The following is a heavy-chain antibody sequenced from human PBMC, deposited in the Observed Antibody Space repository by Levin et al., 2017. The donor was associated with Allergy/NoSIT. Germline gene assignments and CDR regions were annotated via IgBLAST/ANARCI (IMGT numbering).Heavy chain of an antibody. CDR2: ISYDGSNK. Sequence: PGESLKISCAASGFTFSSYTMHWVRQAPGKGLEWVAVISYDGSNKYYADSVKGRFTISRDNSKNTLYLQMNSLRAEDTAVYYCASGYSGYDLGYWGQGTLVTVSS. CDR1: GFTFSSYT. D-gene: IGHD5-12*01. V-gene: IGHV3-30-3*01. CDR3: ASGYSGYDLGY. J-gene: IGHJ4*02.